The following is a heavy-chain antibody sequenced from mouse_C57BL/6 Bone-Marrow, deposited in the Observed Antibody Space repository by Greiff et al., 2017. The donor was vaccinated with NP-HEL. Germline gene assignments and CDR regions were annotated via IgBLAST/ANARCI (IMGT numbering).Heavy chain of an antibody. D-gene: IGHD3-2*02. CDR2: IYPGDGDT. CDR3: ASQAQRQLRLGFAY. Sequence: QVQLKESGPELVKPGASVKISCKASGYAFSSSWMNWVKQRPGKGLEWIGRIYPGDGDTNYNGKFKGKATLTADKSSSTAYMQLSSLTSEDSAVYFGASQAQRQLRLGFAYWGQGTLVTVSA. CDR1: GYAFSSSW. V-gene: IGHV1-82*01. J-gene: IGHJ3*01.